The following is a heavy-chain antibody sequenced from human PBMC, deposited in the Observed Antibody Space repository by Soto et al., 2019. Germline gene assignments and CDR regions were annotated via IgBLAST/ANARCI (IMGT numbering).Heavy chain of an antibody. CDR1: GGTFSSYA. D-gene: IGHD1-26*01. V-gene: IGHV1-69*13. CDR2: IIPIFGTA. CDR3: ARVTRISGSYYGLIDY. Sequence: ASVKVSCKASGGTFSSYAISWVRQAPGQGLEWMGGIIPIFGTANYAQKFQGRVTITADESTSTAYMELSSLRSEDTAVYYCARVTRISGSYYGLIDYWGQGTLVTVSS. J-gene: IGHJ4*02.